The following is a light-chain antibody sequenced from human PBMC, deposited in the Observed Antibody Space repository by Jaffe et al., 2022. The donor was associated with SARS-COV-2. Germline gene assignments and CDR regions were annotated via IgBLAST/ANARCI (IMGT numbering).Light chain of an antibody. CDR2: DVS. CDR3: SSYTGSSSVV. CDR1: SSDVGGYNF. Sequence: QSALTQPASVSGSPGQSITISCTGTSSDVGGYNFVSWFQQHPGRAPKLMIYDVSARPSGVSYRFSGSKSGNTASLTISGLQAEDEADYYCSSYTGSSSVVFGGGTKLTVL. V-gene: IGLV2-14*03. J-gene: IGLJ2*01.